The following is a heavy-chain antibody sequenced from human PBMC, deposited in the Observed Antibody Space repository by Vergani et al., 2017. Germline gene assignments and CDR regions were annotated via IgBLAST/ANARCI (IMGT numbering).Heavy chain of an antibody. CDR2: ISSSSSYI. Sequence: EVQLVESGGGLVKPGGSLRLSCAASGFTFSSYSMNWVRQAPGKGLECVSSISSSSSYIYYADSVKGRFTISRDNAKNSLYLQMNSLRAEDTAVYYCARDSRPYSGYDSGGDLYYYYYGMDVWGQGTTVTVSS. D-gene: IGHD5-12*01. J-gene: IGHJ6*02. CDR1: GFTFSSYS. CDR3: ARDSRPYSGYDSGGDLYYYYYGMDV. V-gene: IGHV3-21*01.